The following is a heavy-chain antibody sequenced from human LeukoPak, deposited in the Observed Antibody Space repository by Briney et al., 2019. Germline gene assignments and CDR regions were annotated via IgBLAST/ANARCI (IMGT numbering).Heavy chain of an antibody. CDR1: GFTFSSYA. D-gene: IGHD7-27*01. CDR3: ARAFHWGPFDY. V-gene: IGHV3-30-3*01. J-gene: IGHJ4*02. Sequence: PGGSLRLSCAASGFTFSSYAMHWVRQAPGKGLEWVAVISYDGSNKYYADSVKGRFTISRDNSKNTLYLQMNSLRAEDTAVYYCARAFHWGPFDYWGQGTLVTVSS. CDR2: ISYDGSNK.